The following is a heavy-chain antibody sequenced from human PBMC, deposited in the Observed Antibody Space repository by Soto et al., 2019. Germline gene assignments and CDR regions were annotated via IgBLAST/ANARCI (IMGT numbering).Heavy chain of an antibody. CDR2: ISYVGRNK. D-gene: IGHD6-13*01. J-gene: IGHJ2*01. CDR1: GLPFSSYA. V-gene: IGHV3-30*04. CDR3: ARDPKRYSCSWRWYFDL. Sequence: QVQLVESGGGVVQPGRSLRLAWAASGLPFSSYAMHWVRQAPGPGVEWVAVISYVGRNKYYADSVKGRFTISRDNSKNTLYLQMNSLRAEDTAVYYWARDPKRYSCSWRWYFDLWGRGTLVTVSS.